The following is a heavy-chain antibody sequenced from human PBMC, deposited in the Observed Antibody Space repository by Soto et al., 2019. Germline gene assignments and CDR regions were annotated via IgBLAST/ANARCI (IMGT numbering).Heavy chain of an antibody. CDR1: GFTVSSNY. CDR3: ASVYCSSTSCYDYYYYYMDV. V-gene: IGHV3-53*04. Sequence: GGSLRLSCAASGFTVSSNYMSWVRQAPGKGLEWVSVIYSGGSTYYADSVKGRFTISRHNSKNTLYLQMNSLRAEDTAVYYCASVYCSSTSCYDYYYYYMDVWGKGTTVTVSS. D-gene: IGHD2-2*01. CDR2: IYSGGST. J-gene: IGHJ6*03.